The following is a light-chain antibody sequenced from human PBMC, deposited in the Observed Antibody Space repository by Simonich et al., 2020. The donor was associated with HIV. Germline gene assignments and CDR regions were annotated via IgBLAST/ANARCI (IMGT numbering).Light chain of an antibody. Sequence: EIVMTQSPATLSVSPGERTTLSCRASQSVRSNLAWYQQKPGQAPRLLIYGASTRATGIPARFSGSGSGTEFTLTISSLQSEDFAVYYCQQYNNWPYTFGQGTKLDIK. J-gene: IGKJ2*01. V-gene: IGKV3-15*01. CDR1: QSVRSN. CDR2: GAS. CDR3: QQYNNWPYT.